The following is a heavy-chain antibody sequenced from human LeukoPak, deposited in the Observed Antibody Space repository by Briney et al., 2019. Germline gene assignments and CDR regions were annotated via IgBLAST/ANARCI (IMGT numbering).Heavy chain of an antibody. V-gene: IGHV3-66*01. D-gene: IGHD3-16*01. CDR1: GFTFSSYW. J-gene: IGHJ4*02. Sequence: GGSLRLSCAASGFTFSSYWMNWVRQAPGKGLEWVSVIYSDTTTYYADSVKGRFTISRDNSKNTLYLQMNSLRAEDTAIYYCARATDRFGSTHWGQGTLVTVSS. CDR3: ARATDRFGSTH. CDR2: IYSDTTT.